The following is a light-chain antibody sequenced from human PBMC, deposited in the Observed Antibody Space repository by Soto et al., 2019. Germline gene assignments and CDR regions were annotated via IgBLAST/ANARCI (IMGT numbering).Light chain of an antibody. Sequence: QSALTQPASVSGSPGQSITISCTGTSSDVGGYTYVSRYQQHPGKAPKLMIYEVTNRPSGVSNRFSGSKSGNTASLTISGLQAEDEADYYCNSYTSSSTYVVFGGGTKLTVL. CDR2: EVT. J-gene: IGLJ2*01. V-gene: IGLV2-14*01. CDR3: NSYTSSSTYVV. CDR1: SSDVGGYTY.